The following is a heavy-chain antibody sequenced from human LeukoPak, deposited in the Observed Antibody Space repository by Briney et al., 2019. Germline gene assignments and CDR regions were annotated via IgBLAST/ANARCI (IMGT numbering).Heavy chain of an antibody. Sequence: PSETLSLTCTVSGGSISSYYWSWIRQPPGKGLEWIGYIYYSGSTNYNPSLKSRVTISVDTSKNQFSLKLSSVTAADTAVYYCARLGVYHSSGYFYYFDYWGQGTLVTVFS. CDR2: IYYSGST. D-gene: IGHD3-22*01. J-gene: IGHJ4*02. CDR3: ARLGVYHSSGYFYYFDY. CDR1: GGSISSYY. V-gene: IGHV4-59*08.